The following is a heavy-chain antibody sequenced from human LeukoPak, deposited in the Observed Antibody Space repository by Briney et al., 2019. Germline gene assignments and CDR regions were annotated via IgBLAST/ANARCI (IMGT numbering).Heavy chain of an antibody. CDR3: TTDPGLRYFDWPLPTNYFDY. CDR2: IKNKTDGGTT. V-gene: IGHV3-15*01. CDR1: VFTFRNAL. J-gene: IGHJ4*02. D-gene: IGHD3-9*01. Sequence: GGSLRLSRPASVFTFRNALMRWVRQPPGKGRDWVGRIKNKTDGGTTDYAATVKGRFTISRDDSKNTLYLQMNSLKTEDTAVYYCTTDPGLRYFDWPLPTNYFDYWGQGTLVTVSS.